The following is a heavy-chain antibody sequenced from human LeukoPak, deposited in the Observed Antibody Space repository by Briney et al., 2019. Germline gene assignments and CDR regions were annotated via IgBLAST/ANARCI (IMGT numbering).Heavy chain of an antibody. D-gene: IGHD5-24*01. CDR1: GFSFSDSY. J-gene: IGHJ4*02. Sequence: GGSLRLSCAASGFSFSDSYMSWIRHVPGKGLEWVSYISSSGVTLYYADSVKGRFIISRDNAKNSVYLQMHGLGAADTALYFCARGEKMADYWGQGTLVTVSS. V-gene: IGHV3-11*01. CDR3: ARGEKMADY. CDR2: ISSSGVTL.